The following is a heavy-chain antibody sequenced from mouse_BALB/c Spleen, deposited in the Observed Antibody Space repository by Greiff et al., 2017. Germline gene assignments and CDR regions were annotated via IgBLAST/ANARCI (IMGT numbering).Heavy chain of an antibody. CDR1: GFNIKDTY. V-gene: IGHV14-3*02. CDR2: IDPANGNT. Sequence: EVQRVESGAELVKPGASVKLSCTASGFNIKDTYMHWVKQRPEQGLEWIGRIDPANGNTKYDPKFQGKATITADTSSNTAYLQLSSLTSEDTAVYYCAEGRWDLYDYYAMDNWGQGTAVTVSS. CDR3: AEGRWDLYDYYAMDN. D-gene: IGHD2-3*01. J-gene: IGHJ4*01.